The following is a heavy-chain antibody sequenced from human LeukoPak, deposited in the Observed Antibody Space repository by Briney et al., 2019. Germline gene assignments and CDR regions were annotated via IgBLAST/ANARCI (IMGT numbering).Heavy chain of an antibody. V-gene: IGHV4-59*01. CDR2: IYYCGST. CDR3: ARVMDSSSSSGDY. D-gene: IGHD6-6*01. J-gene: IGHJ4*02. Sequence: SSETPSLTCTVSGGSISSYYWSWIRQPPGKGLEWIGYIYYCGSTNYNPSLKSRVTISVDTSKNQFSLKLSSVTAADTAVYYCARVMDSSSSSGDYWGQGTLVTVSS. CDR1: GGSISSYY.